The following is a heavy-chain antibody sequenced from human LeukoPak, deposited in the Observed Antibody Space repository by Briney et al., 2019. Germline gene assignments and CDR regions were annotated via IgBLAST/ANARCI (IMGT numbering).Heavy chain of an antibody. J-gene: IGHJ4*02. D-gene: IGHD3-10*01. CDR1: RFTFTRHA. Sequence: GGSLRLSCAASRFTFTRHAMSWVRQAPGKGLEWVSTTGLESVHTLCADSVQGRFTVSRDNSRNTLDLQMDNLTVDDTAIHYCVRGDDIGKHPTRAYYFDIWGQGTLVSVSS. V-gene: IGHV3-23*01. CDR2: TGLESVHT. CDR3: VRGDDIGKHPTRAYYFDI.